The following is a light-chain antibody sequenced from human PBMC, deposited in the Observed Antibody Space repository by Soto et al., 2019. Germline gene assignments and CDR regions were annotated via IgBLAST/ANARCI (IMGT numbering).Light chain of an antibody. Sequence: EIVLTQSPATLSLSPGERATLSCRASQSVGRSLAWYQQKPGQAPRLLIYDATNRATGIPARFSGSGSGTDFTLTISSLEPEDFAVYYCQQRSTWLTFGGGTKVEIK. CDR3: QQRSTWLT. CDR1: QSVGRS. J-gene: IGKJ4*01. V-gene: IGKV3-11*01. CDR2: DAT.